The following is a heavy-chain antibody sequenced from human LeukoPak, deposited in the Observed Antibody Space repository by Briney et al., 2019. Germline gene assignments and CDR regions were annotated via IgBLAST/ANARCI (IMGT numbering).Heavy chain of an antibody. J-gene: IGHJ4*02. CDR2: IQYDGSNE. V-gene: IGHV3-30*02. CDR1: GFTFSSYG. CDR3: ARDGGLYSVVRGADYNCFDY. D-gene: IGHD3-10*01. Sequence: PGGSLRLSCAASGFTFSSYGIHWVRQAPGKGLEWVAFIQYDGSNEYYADSVKGRFTVSRDNSKYTVYLQMNSLGPEDTAVYYCARDGGLYSVVRGADYNCFDYWGQGTLVTVSS.